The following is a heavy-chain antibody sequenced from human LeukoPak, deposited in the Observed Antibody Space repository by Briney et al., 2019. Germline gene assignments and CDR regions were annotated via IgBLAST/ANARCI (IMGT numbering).Heavy chain of an antibody. J-gene: IGHJ4*02. CDR1: GFTFSSYA. V-gene: IGHV3-30-3*01. CDR3: ARGGTYYYGSGSYYIPTSPFDY. Sequence: GGSLRLSCAASGFTFSSYAMHWVRQAPGKGLEWVAVISYDGSNKYYADSVKGRFTISRDNSKNTLYLQMNSLRGEDTAVYYCARGGTYYYGSGSYYIPTSPFDYWGQGTLVTVSS. CDR2: ISYDGSNK. D-gene: IGHD3-10*01.